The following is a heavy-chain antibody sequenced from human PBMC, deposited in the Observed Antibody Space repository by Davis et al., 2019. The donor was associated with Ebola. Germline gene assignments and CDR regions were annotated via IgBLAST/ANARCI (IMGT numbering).Heavy chain of an antibody. D-gene: IGHD3-10*01. Sequence: SETLSLTCTVSGGSISSYYWSWIRQPPGKGLEWIGYIYYSGSTNYNPSLKSRVTISVDTSKNQFSLKLSSVTAADTAVYYCARLQPITMVQRYYYYGMDVWGQGTTVTVSS. V-gene: IGHV4-59*01. J-gene: IGHJ6*02. CDR1: GGSISSYY. CDR2: IYYSGST. CDR3: ARLQPITMVQRYYYYGMDV.